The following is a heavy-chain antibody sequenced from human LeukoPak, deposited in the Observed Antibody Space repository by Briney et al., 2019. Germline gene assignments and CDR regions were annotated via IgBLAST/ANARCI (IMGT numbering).Heavy chain of an antibody. CDR1: GFTFSAYT. D-gene: IGHD3-16*01. Sequence: GGSLRLSCAASGFTFSAYTMSWVRQAPGKGLEWVSSFTSSSSSIYYADSVKGRFTISRDNAKNSLYLQLSSLGAEDTAVYYCARGWGSYYFDSWGQGTLVTASS. J-gene: IGHJ4*02. V-gene: IGHV3-21*01. CDR3: ARGWGSYYFDS. CDR2: FTSSSSSI.